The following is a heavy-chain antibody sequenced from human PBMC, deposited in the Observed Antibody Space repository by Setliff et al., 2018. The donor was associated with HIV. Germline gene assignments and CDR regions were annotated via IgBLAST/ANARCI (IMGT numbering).Heavy chain of an antibody. V-gene: IGHV4-34*01. D-gene: IGHD2-21*01. CDR2: IYYNGST. CDR1: GGSFSGYY. J-gene: IGHJ4*02. CDR3: ARLKRDGTYFFDF. Sequence: LSLTCAVYGGSFSGYYWSWIRQPPGKGLEWIGDIYYNGSTNYNPSLKSRVTISLDTSKNQFSLKLSSVTAADTAVYYCARLKRDGTYFFDFWGQGTLVTVSS.